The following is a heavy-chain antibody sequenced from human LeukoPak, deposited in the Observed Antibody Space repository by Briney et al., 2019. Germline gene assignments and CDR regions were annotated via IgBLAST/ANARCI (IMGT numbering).Heavy chain of an antibody. Sequence: PGGSLRLSCAASGFTFNNYAMSWVRQAPGKGLEWVSAISGSGGTTYYADSVKGRFTFSRDNSKNTLYLQMNSLRAEDTAVYYCAKEEGYNYDSGRYYVEYFQHWGRGTLVTVSS. J-gene: IGHJ1*01. CDR3: AKEEGYNYDSGRYYVEYFQH. CDR2: ISGSGGTT. CDR1: GFTFNNYA. V-gene: IGHV3-23*01. D-gene: IGHD3-22*01.